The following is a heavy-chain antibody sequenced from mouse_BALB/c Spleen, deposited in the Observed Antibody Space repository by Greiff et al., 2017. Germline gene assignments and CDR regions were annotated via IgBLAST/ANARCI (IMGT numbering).Heavy chain of an antibody. J-gene: IGHJ4*01. CDR2: ISNGGGST. V-gene: IGHV5-12-2*01. CDR3: ARQAPYYGNYYAMDY. CDR1: GFTFSSYT. D-gene: IGHD2-10*01. Sequence: EVKLVESGGGLVQPGGSLKLSCAASGFTFSSYTMSWVRQTPEKRLEWVAYISNGGGSTYYPDTVKGRFTISRDNAKNTLYLQMSSLKSEDTAMYYCARQAPYYGNYYAMDYWGQGTSVTVSS.